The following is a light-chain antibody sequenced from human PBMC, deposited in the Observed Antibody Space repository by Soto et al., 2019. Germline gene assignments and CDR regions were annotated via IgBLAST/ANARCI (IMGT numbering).Light chain of an antibody. CDR2: XAS. J-gene: IGKJ1*01. CDR1: RSVVFDSNNRNH. Sequence: VRPQSPDAFGVSLGERAIINCKSSRSVVFDSNNRNHLACYQQKACQAPXLLIYXASTRATGIPARFSGSGSGTEFTLTISGLQSEDFAVYYCQQYSIWRTFGQGTKVEIK. V-gene: IGKV3-15*01. CDR3: QQYSIWRT.